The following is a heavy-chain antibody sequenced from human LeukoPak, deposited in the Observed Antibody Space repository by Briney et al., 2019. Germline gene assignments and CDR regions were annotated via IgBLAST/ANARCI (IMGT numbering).Heavy chain of an antibody. D-gene: IGHD2-21*01. Sequence: PGGSLRLSCAASGFTFSDYSMNWVRQATGKGLEWVSYISSIGATIYYADSVKGRFTISRDNAKNSLFLQMNSLRAEDTAVYYCXXXXXKYVISANPDYWGQGTLVTVSS. CDR2: ISSIGATI. CDR1: GFTFSDYS. J-gene: IGHJ4*02. V-gene: IGHV3-48*01. CDR3: XXXXXKYVISANPDY.